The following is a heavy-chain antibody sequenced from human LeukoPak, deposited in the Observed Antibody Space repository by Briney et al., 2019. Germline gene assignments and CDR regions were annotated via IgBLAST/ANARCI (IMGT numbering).Heavy chain of an antibody. CDR2: ISSSSSYI. J-gene: IGHJ4*02. Sequence: GGSLRLSCAASGFTFSDYYMSWVRQAPGKGLEWVSSISSSSSYIYYADSVKGRFTISRDNAKNSLYLQMNSLRAEDTAVYYCARVGYCSTTSCYWRAFDYWGQGTLVTVSS. D-gene: IGHD2-2*01. CDR3: ARVGYCSTTSCYWRAFDY. V-gene: IGHV3-11*06. CDR1: GFTFSDYY.